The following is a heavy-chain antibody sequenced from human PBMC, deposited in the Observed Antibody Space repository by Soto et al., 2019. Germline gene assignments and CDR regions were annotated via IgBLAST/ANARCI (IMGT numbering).Heavy chain of an antibody. Sequence: QVKLVQSGAEVKKPGASVKVSCKASGYTFTGYYMHWVRQAPGQGLEWMGWINPNSGGTNYAQKFQGWVTMTRDTSISTAYMELSRLRSDDTAVYYCARDRDSSGWYSPFDPWGQGTLVTVSS. V-gene: IGHV1-2*04. D-gene: IGHD6-19*01. J-gene: IGHJ5*02. CDR2: INPNSGGT. CDR3: ARDRDSSGWYSPFDP. CDR1: GYTFTGYY.